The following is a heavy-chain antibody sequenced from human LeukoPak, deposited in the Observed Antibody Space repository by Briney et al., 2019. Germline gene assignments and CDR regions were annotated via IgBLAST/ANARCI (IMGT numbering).Heavy chain of an antibody. D-gene: IGHD6-6*01. CDR3: ASRIAARPQSDY. CDR1: GFTFSSYG. Sequence: PGGSLRLSCAASGFTFSSYGMHWVRQAPGKGLEWVAVIWYDGSNKYYADSVKGRFTISRDNSKNALYLQMNSLRAEDTAVYYCASRIAARPQSDYWGQGTLVTVSS. CDR2: IWYDGSNK. V-gene: IGHV3-33*01. J-gene: IGHJ4*02.